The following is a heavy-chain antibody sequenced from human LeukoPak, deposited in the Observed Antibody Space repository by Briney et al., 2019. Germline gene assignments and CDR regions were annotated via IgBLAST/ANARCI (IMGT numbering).Heavy chain of an antibody. Sequence: GGSLRLSCAASGFTFSSYSMNWVRQAPGKGLEWVSYISSSSTIYYADSVKGRFTISRDNAKNSLYLQMNSQRAEDTAVYYCARADRGIVVVPAAMYYYYYMDVWGKGTTVTVSS. D-gene: IGHD2-2*01. CDR1: GFTFSSYS. CDR2: ISSSSTI. V-gene: IGHV3-48*04. CDR3: ARADRGIVVVPAAMYYYYYMDV. J-gene: IGHJ6*03.